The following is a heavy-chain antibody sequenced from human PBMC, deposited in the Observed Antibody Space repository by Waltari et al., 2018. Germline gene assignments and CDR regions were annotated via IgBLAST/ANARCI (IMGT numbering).Heavy chain of an antibody. D-gene: IGHD6-19*01. J-gene: IGHJ4*02. CDR1: GGSISSSSYY. Sequence: QLQLQESGPGLVKPSENLSLTCTVSGGSISSSSYYWGWIRQPPGKGLEWIGRICYNGRTYYNPSLKSRVTISVDTSKNQFSLKLSSVTAADTAVYYCARRYSSGWYDYWGQGTLVTVSS. CDR3: ARRYSSGWYDY. CDR2: ICYNGRT. V-gene: IGHV4-39*01.